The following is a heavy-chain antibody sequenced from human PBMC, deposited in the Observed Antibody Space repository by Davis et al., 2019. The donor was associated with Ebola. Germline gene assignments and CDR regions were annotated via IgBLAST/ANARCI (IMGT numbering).Heavy chain of an antibody. Sequence: AASVKVSCKASGYTFTGYYLHWVRQAPGQGLEWLGWINPNSGGTNYAQKFQGRVTMTRDTSISTVYMEVSRLRSDDTAVYYCARAVYGGNSGINYWGKGTLVTVSS. CDR3: ARAVYGGNSGINY. CDR2: INPNSGGT. CDR1: GYTFTGYY. D-gene: IGHD4-23*01. V-gene: IGHV1-2*02. J-gene: IGHJ4*02.